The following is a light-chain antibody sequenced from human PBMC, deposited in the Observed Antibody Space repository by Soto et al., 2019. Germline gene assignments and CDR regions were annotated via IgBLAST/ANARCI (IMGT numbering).Light chain of an antibody. V-gene: IGLV2-14*01. CDR2: DVS. CDR1: SSDVGGYDY. CDR3: SSYTDTTSLEV. Sequence: QAVVTQPASVSGSPGQSITISCTGTSSDVGGYDYVSWYQQHPDKAPRVIIFDVSDRPSGISNRFSGSKSGNTASLTISGLQAEDEADYYCSSYTDTTSLEVFGTGTKLTVL. J-gene: IGLJ1*01.